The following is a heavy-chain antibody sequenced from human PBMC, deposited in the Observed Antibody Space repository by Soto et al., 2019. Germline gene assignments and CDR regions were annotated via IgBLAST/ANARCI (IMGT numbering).Heavy chain of an antibody. CDR2: MSTSNGNT. V-gene: IGHV1-18*01. CDR3: ARERNWVDP. CDR1: GYTFTSYD. J-gene: IGHJ5*02. Sequence: QVQLVQSGAEVKKPGASVKVSCKASGYTFTSYDISWVRQSPGQGLEWMGWMSTSNGNTNYAQKLQGRVTMTTDTSTSTANMELRSLRPDDTAVYFWARERNWVDPWGQGTLVTVS.